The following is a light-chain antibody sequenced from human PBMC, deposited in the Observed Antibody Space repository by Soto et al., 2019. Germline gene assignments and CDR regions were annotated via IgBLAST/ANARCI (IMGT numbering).Light chain of an antibody. CDR1: QSLRHSNGFNY. CDR3: MQALQTPWT. CDR2: LGS. Sequence: DIVMTQSPLSLTVTPGEPASISCRSSQSLRHSNGFNYLDWYLQKPGQSPQLLIYLGSNRASGVPDRFSGSGSGTDSTLRISRVEAEDVGIYYCMQALQTPWTFGQGTKVDIK. V-gene: IGKV2-28*01. J-gene: IGKJ1*01.